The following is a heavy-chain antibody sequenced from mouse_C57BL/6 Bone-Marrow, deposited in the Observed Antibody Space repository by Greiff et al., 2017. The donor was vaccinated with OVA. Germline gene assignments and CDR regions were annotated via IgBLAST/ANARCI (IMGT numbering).Heavy chain of an antibody. V-gene: IGHV5-9*01. D-gene: IGHD1-1*01. CDR3: AGHEDYGFAY. Sequence: EVQLVESGGGLVKPGGSLKLSCAASGFTFSSYTMSWVRQTPEKRLEWVATISGGGGNTYYPDSVKGRFTISRDNAKNTLYLQMSSLRSEDTALYDCAGHEDYGFAYWGQGTLVTVSA. J-gene: IGHJ3*01. CDR1: GFTFSSYT. CDR2: ISGGGGNT.